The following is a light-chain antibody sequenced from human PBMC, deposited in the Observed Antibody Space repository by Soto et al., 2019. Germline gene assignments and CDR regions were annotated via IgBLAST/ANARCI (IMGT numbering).Light chain of an antibody. Sequence: EIVMTQSPATPSVSPGEGATLSCRASQSLSNNLAWYQQKPGQTPRLLIYGASTRAAGIPARFSGSGSGTEFTLTISSLESEDFAVYYCQQYIHWPPITFGQGTRLEIK. CDR2: GAS. V-gene: IGKV3-15*01. J-gene: IGKJ5*01. CDR1: QSLSNN. CDR3: QQYIHWPPIT.